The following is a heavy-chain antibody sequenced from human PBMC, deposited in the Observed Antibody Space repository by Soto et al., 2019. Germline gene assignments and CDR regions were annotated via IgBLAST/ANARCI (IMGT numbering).Heavy chain of an antibody. J-gene: IGHJ1*01. CDR2: IMPGSSHI. CDR1: GFSFSIYS. D-gene: IGHD3-9*01. CDR3: VSDPAATNFDT. Sequence: QPGCSLRLSCAASGFSFSIYSVNWVHQATGKGLEWVSYIMPGSSHIFYADSVKGRFTISRDNAKNSLYLQMNSLRAEDTGVYYFVSDPAATNFDTRGQDNVLTISS. V-gene: IGHV3-48*01.